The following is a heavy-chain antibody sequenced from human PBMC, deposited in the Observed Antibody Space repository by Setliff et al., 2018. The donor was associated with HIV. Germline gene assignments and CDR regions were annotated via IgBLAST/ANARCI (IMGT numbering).Heavy chain of an antibody. CDR3: ARGDSLDSSGYFYSDAFDI. D-gene: IGHD3-22*01. CDR1: GYNFIAYY. J-gene: IGHJ3*02. V-gene: IGHV1-2*06. Sequence: ASVKVSCKASGYNFIAYYMHWVRQAPGQGLEWMGRINPVSGGTNYAPKFQGRVTMTRDTSISIAYMALTRLRSDDTAVYYCARGDSLDSSGYFYSDAFDIWGQGTMVTVSS. CDR2: INPVSGGT.